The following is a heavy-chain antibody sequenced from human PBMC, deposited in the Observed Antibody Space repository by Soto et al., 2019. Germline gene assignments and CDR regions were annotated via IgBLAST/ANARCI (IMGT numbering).Heavy chain of an antibody. Sequence: SVKVSCKASGGTFSSYAISGVRQAPGQGLEWMGGIIPIFGTANYAQKFQGRVTITADESTSTAYMELSSLRSEDTAVYYCASSGYCSGGSCYFDYWGQGTLVNVSS. D-gene: IGHD2-15*01. V-gene: IGHV1-69*13. CDR2: IIPIFGTA. J-gene: IGHJ4*02. CDR3: ASSGYCSGGSCYFDY. CDR1: GGTFSSYA.